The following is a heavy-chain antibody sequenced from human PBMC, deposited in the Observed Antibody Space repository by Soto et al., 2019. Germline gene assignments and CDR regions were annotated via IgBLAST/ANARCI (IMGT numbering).Heavy chain of an antibody. V-gene: IGHV3-21*01. Sequence: PGGSLRLSCAASGFTFSSYSMNWVRQAPGKGLEWVSSISSSSSYIYYADSVKGRFTISRDNAKNSLYLQMNSLRAEDTAVYYCARDLDYGDSSYYFNGMAVSGQGTPALVSA. J-gene: IGHJ6*01. CDR3: ARDLDYGDSSYYFNGMAV. CDR1: GFTFSSYS. CDR2: ISSSSSYI. D-gene: IGHD4-17*01.